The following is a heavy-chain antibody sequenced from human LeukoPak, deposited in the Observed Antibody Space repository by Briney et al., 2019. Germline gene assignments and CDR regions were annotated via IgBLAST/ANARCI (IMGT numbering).Heavy chain of an antibody. V-gene: IGHV3-30-3*01. CDR2: ISYDGSNK. J-gene: IGHJ6*02. D-gene: IGHD3-10*01. Sequence: GGSLRLSCAASGFTFSSYAMHWARQAPGKGLECVAVISYDGSNKYYADSVKGRFTISRDNSKNTLYLQMNSLRAEDTAVYYCARDLSGPRGYYYGMDVWGQGTTVTVSS. CDR1: GFTFSSYA. CDR3: ARDLSGPRGYYYGMDV.